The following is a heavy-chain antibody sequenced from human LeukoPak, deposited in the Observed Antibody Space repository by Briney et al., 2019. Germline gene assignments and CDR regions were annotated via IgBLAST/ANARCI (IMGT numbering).Heavy chain of an antibody. CDR2: ISAYNGNT. D-gene: IGHD3-3*01. J-gene: IGHJ4*02. CDR3: ARGDFSRYDFWSGYIDY. CDR1: GYTFTSYG. Sequence: GASVKVSCKACGYTFTSYGISWVRQAPGQGLEWMGWISAYNGNTNYAQKLQGKVTMTTDTTTSAAYMELRSLRSDDTAVYYCARGDFSRYDFWSGYIDYWGQGTLVTVSS. V-gene: IGHV1-18*01.